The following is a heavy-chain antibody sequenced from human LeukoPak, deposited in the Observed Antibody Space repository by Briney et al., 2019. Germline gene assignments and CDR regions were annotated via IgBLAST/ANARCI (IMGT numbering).Heavy chain of an antibody. D-gene: IGHD6-13*01. CDR1: GYTFTSYY. V-gene: IGHV1-2*02. J-gene: IGHJ4*02. Sequence: ASVKVSCKASGYTFTSYYMHWVRQAPGRGLEWMGWINPNSGGTNYAQKFQGRVTMTRDTSISTAYMELSRLRSDDTAVYYCARMPPRRAAAGPPHFDYWGQGTLVTVSS. CDR2: INPNSGGT. CDR3: ARMPPRRAAAGPPHFDY.